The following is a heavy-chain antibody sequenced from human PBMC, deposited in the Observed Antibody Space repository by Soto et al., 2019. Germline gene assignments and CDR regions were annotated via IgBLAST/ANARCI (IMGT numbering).Heavy chain of an antibody. CDR2: ISAYNGNT. CDR3: PGANPLLVVWVAPPGV. J-gene: IGHJ6*02. D-gene: IGHD2-8*02. V-gene: IGHV1-18*01. Sequence: QVQLVQSGAEVKKPGASVKVSCKASGYTFTSYGISWVRQAPGQGLEWMGWISAYNGNTNYAQKLQGRVTMTTDTSPGTAKRERRALRPTDTAVYYVPGANPLLVVWVAPPGVWGQGPRSPSP. CDR1: GYTFTSYG.